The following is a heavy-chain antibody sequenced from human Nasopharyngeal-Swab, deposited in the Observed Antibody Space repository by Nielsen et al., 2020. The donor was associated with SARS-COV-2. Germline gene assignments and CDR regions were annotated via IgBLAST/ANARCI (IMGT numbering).Heavy chain of an antibody. D-gene: IGHD3-16*01. CDR1: GYSFTSYW. V-gene: IGHV5-51*01. CDR3: ARLIRSQGYYYYMDV. Sequence: GESLKISRKGSGYSFTSYWIVWVRHMPGKGLEWMGIIYPGDSDARYSPSFQGQVTISADKSISTAYLQWSSLKASDTAMYYCARLIRSQGYYYYMDVWGKGTTVTVSS. J-gene: IGHJ6*03. CDR2: IYPGDSDA.